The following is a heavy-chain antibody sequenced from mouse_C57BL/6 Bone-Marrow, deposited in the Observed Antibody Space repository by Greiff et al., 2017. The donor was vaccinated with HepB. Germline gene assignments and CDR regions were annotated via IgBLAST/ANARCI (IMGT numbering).Heavy chain of an antibody. Sequence: EVQVVESGAGLVKPGGSLKISCAASGFTFSSYAMSWVRQTPEKRLEWVAYISSGGDYIYYADNVKGRFTISRDNARNTLYLQMSSLKSEDTAMYYCTRDPIEGYYVGWFAYWGQGTLVTVSA. D-gene: IGHD2-3*01. CDR1: GFTFSSYA. CDR3: TRDPIEGYYVGWFAY. J-gene: IGHJ3*01. V-gene: IGHV5-9-1*02. CDR2: ISSGGDYI.